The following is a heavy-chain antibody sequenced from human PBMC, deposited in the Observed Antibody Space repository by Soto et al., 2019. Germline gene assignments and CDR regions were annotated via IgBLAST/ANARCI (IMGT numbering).Heavy chain of an antibody. CDR1: GFTFSSYG. V-gene: IGHV3-30*18. CDR2: ISYDGSNK. CDR3: AKDFKVDYGDYFGGYYYYYGMDV. D-gene: IGHD4-17*01. J-gene: IGHJ6*02. Sequence: GGSLRLSCAASGFTFSSYGMHWVRQAPGKGLEWVAVISYDGSNKYYADSVKGRFTISRDNSKNTLYLQMNSLRAEDTAVYYCAKDFKVDYGDYFGGYYYYYGMDVWGQGTTVTVSS.